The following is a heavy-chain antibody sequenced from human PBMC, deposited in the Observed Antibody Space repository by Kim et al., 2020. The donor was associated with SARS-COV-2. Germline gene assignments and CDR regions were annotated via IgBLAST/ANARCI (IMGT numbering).Heavy chain of an antibody. CDR3: AKDQGSYASLGFDAFDI. Sequence: GGSLRLSCAASGFTFSSYAMSWVRQAPGKGLEWVSAISGSGGSTYYADSVKGRFTISRDNSKNTLYLQMNSLRAEDTAVYYCAKDQGSYASLGFDAFDIWGQGTMVTVSS. D-gene: IGHD3-16*01. J-gene: IGHJ3*02. V-gene: IGHV3-23*01. CDR2: ISGSGGST. CDR1: GFTFSSYA.